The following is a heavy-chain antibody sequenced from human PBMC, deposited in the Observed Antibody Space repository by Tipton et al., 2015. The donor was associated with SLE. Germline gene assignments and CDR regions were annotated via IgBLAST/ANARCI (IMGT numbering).Heavy chain of an antibody. D-gene: IGHD6-13*01. Sequence: SLRLSCAASGFTFSTYWMNWVRQAPGKGLEWVSNIKQDGSERNYVDSVKGRFTISRDNAQNSVYLQMNSLRAEDTAVYYCARPGGIAAAAIYWYFDLWGRGTLVTVSS. CDR2: IKQDGSER. V-gene: IGHV3-7*01. CDR3: ARPGGIAAAAIYWYFDL. J-gene: IGHJ2*01. CDR1: GFTFSTYW.